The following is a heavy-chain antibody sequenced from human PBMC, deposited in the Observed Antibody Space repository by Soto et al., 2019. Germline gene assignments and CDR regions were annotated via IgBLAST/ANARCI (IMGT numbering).Heavy chain of an antibody. J-gene: IGHJ4*02. Sequence: EVQLLESGGGLVQPGGFLRLSCAASGFTFSSYAMSWVRQAPGKGLEWVSAISGSGGSTYYADSVKGRFTISRDNSKNTLYLQMNSLRAEDTAVYYCAKDPTSYYDSSGYYYGEVDYWGQGTLVTVSS. CDR1: GFTFSSYA. V-gene: IGHV3-23*01. CDR3: AKDPTSYYDSSGYYYGEVDY. CDR2: ISGSGGST. D-gene: IGHD3-22*01.